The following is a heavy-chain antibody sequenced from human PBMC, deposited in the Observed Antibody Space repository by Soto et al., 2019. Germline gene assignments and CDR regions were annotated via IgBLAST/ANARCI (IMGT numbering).Heavy chain of an antibody. V-gene: IGHV4-59*01. D-gene: IGHD4-17*01. CDR1: GSSIGTYC. CDR2: IYDRGTT. Sequence: TSEPLCLTCTVSGSSIGTYCWSWIRQSPGKGLEWIGYIYDRGTTDYNPSLKSRVTMSVDTSKSQFSLHLNSVTTADTAVYYCAFSWNALAVTTFDYWGQGIQVTVSS. CDR3: AFSWNALAVTTFDY. J-gene: IGHJ4*02.